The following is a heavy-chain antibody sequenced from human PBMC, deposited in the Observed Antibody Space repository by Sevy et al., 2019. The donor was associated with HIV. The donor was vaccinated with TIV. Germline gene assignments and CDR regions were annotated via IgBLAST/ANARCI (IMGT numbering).Heavy chain of an antibody. CDR3: ARGPLFSPEYCSGGTCPKIDF. J-gene: IGHJ4*03. CDR2: VSQSGSA. D-gene: IGHD2-15*01. Sequence: SETLSLTCAVSGVSFSDYYWAWIRQAPGRGLEWIGEVSQSGSANYNPSLRSRVIMSLDTAKNHVYLKLTSETAANTAMYYCARGPLFSPEYCSGGTCPKIDFWSQGTLVTVSS. V-gene: IGHV4-34*01. CDR1: GVSFSDYY.